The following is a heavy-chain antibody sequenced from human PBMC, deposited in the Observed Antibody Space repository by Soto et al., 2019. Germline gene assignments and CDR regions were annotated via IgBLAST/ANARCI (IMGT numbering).Heavy chain of an antibody. V-gene: IGHV2-26*01. J-gene: IGHJ4*02. CDR3: ARILRNSGYDSSFDY. D-gene: IGHD5-12*01. CDR1: GFSPSNARMG. CDR2: IFSNDEK. Sequence: GSGPTLVNPPETPTLACTLSGFSPSNARMGVSWIRQPPGKALEWLAHIFSNDEKSYSTSLKSRLTISKDTSKSQVVLTMTNMDPVDTATYYCARILRNSGYDSSFDYWGQGTLVTVSS.